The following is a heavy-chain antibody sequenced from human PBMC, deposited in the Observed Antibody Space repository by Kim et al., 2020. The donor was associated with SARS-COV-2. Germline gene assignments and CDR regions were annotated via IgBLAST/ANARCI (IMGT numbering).Heavy chain of an antibody. CDR3: MKGGWGWIWDH. CDR1: GFTFTGYA. J-gene: IGHJ4*02. D-gene: IGHD2-2*03. Sequence: GGSLRLSCTTSGFTFTGYAMSWVRQAPGKGLEWVSSIDGSDGTTYYVDSVKGRFTISRDNFKNTLYLQMNCLRADDTAVYYCMKGGWGWIWDHWGEGTRV. CDR2: IDGSDGTT. V-gene: IGHV3-23*01.